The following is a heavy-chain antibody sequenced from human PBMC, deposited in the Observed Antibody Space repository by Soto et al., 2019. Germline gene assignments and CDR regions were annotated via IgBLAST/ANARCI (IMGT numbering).Heavy chain of an antibody. D-gene: IGHD2-2*01. V-gene: IGHV4-38-2*02. CDR3: ARGHSVVVPTVGWFDP. J-gene: IGHJ5*02. CDR2: MFHSGST. Sequence: SETLSLTCTVSGYFISSGYYWGCIRQPPGKGLEWIGSMFHSGSTHYNPSLKSRVTMSVDTSKNQFSLRPSSVTASDTAVYYCARGHSVVVPTVGWFDPWGQGTLVTVYS. CDR1: GYFISSGYY.